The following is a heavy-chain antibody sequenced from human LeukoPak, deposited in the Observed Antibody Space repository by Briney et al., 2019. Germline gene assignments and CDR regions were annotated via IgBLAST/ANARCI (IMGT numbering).Heavy chain of an antibody. Sequence: GGSLRLSCAASGFTFDDYAVHWVRQAPGKGLEWVSLISGDGGSTFYADSVKGRFTISRDNSKNSLYLQMNRLRPEDAALYYCAKDGYCSSTTCLYYFDYWGQGTLVTVSS. CDR2: ISGDGGST. D-gene: IGHD2-2*01. CDR1: GFTFDDYA. V-gene: IGHV3-43*02. J-gene: IGHJ4*02. CDR3: AKDGYCSSTTCLYYFDY.